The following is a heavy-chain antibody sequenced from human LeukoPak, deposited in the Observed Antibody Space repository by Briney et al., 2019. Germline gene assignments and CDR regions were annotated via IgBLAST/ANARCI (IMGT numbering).Heavy chain of an antibody. D-gene: IGHD6-13*01. CDR1: GFTFSSYW. CDR2: ISGSGVNT. Sequence: GGSLRLSCAASGFTFSSYWMSWVRQAPGKGLEWVSGISGSGVNTYYADSVKGRFTISRDNSKNTLYLQMNSLGAEDTAVYYCAASSYSSSWPYQFDYWGQGTLVTVSS. CDR3: AASSYSSSWPYQFDY. J-gene: IGHJ4*02. V-gene: IGHV3-23*01.